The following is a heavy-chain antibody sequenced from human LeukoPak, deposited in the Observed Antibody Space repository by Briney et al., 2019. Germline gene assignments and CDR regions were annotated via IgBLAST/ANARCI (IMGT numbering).Heavy chain of an antibody. V-gene: IGHV3-7*01. Sequence: GGSLRLSCAASGFTFSGHWMSWVRQAPGKGLEGVATINQGGSDKYYVDSVKGRFTISRDNANNLLYLQMNSLRGEDTAVYYCTRDRSRAEDDWGQGTLVTVSS. CDR1: GFTFSGHW. J-gene: IGHJ4*02. CDR2: INQGGSDK. D-gene: IGHD1-14*01. CDR3: TRDRSRAEDD.